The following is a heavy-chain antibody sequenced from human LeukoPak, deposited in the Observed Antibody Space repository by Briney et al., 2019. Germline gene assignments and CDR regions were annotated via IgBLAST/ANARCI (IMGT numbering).Heavy chain of an antibody. J-gene: IGHJ4*02. Sequence: SETLSLTCAVYGGSFSGYYWSWIRQPPGKGLEWIGEINHSGSTNYNPSLKSRVTISVDTSKNQFSLKLSSVTAADTAVYYCARDETTVTPGGLGYWGQGTLVTVSS. D-gene: IGHD4-17*01. CDR2: INHSGST. V-gene: IGHV4-34*01. CDR1: GGSFSGYY. CDR3: ARDETTVTPGGLGY.